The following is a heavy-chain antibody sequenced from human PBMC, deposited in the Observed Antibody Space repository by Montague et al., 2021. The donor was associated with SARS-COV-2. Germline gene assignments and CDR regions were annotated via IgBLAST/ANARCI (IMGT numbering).Heavy chain of an antibody. Sequence: SETLSLTSTVSGGSISSSSYYWSWIRQPPGKGLEWIGSIYYSGSTYYNPSLKSRVTVSVDTSKNQFSLKLSSVTAADTAVYYCARIRIGVWGSYRYFDYWGQGTLVTVSS. CDR1: GGSISSSSYY. V-gene: IGHV4-39*01. CDR2: IYYSGST. D-gene: IGHD3-16*02. CDR3: ARIRIGVWGSYRYFDY. J-gene: IGHJ4*02.